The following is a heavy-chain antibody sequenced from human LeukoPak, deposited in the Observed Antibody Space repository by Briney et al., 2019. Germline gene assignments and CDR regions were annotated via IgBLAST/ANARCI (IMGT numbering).Heavy chain of an antibody. CDR3: ARGPFLEWTSVNWFDP. D-gene: IGHD3-3*01. CDR1: GFTFSSYE. Sequence: PGGSLRLSCAASGFTFSSYEMNWVRQAPGKGLEWVSYITSSGRSIYYADSVKGRFTISRDNAKNSLYLQMNSLRAEDTAVYYCARGPFLEWTSVNWFDPWGQGTLVTVSS. V-gene: IGHV3-48*03. J-gene: IGHJ5*02. CDR2: ITSSGRSI.